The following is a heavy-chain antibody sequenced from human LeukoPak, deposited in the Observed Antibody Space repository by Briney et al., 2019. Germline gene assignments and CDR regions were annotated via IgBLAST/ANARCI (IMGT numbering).Heavy chain of an antibody. CDR3: ARENYGDHYFDY. CDR1: GMTFSSYG. D-gene: IGHD4-17*01. CDR2: IRYDGSNK. V-gene: IGHV3-30*02. Sequence: GGSLRLSCAASGMTFSSYGMHWVRQAPGKGLEWVAVIRYDGSNKYYTDSVKGRFTISRDNSKNTLYLQMNSLRAEDTAVYYCARENYGDHYFDYWGQGTLVTVSS. J-gene: IGHJ4*02.